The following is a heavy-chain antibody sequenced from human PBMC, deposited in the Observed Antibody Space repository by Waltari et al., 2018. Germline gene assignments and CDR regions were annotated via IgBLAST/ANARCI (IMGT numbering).Heavy chain of an antibody. CDR1: GGTFSSYA. CDR2: IIPIFGTA. CDR3: ARRFRRFGELSKYYGMDV. J-gene: IGHJ6*02. Sequence: QVQLVQSGAEVKKPGSSVKVSCKASGGTFSSYAISWVRQAPGQGLEWMGGIIPIFGTANYAQKFQGRVTITADESTSTAYMELSSLRSEDTAVYYCARRFRRFGELSKYYGMDVWGQGTTVTVSS. D-gene: IGHD3-10*01. V-gene: IGHV1-69*01.